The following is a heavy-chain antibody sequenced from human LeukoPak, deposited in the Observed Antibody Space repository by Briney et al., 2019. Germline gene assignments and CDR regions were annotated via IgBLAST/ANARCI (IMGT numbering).Heavy chain of an antibody. J-gene: IGHJ3*02. CDR3: ARSSGYDFDAFDI. CDR2: IKSKVGSETT. CDR1: GITFSNAW. Sequence: KSGGSLRLSCVASGITFSNAWMSWVRQAPGTGLEWVGRIKSKVGSETTEYTAPVKGRLTISRDDSKNTLFLQMNSLKAEDTAVYYCARSSGYDFDAFDIWGQGTMVTVSS. V-gene: IGHV3-15*01. D-gene: IGHD5-12*01.